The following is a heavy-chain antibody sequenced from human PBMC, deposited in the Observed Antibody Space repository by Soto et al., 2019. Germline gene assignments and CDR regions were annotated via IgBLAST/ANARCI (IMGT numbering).Heavy chain of an antibody. V-gene: IGHV1-69*06. D-gene: IGHD1-26*01. CDR2: IVVDSNTA. CDR1: GRTFNNFA. J-gene: IGHJ4*02. Sequence: QVVLLQSGAEVKAPGSSVRVSCQVSGRTFNNFAFSWVRQAPGNGPEWMGGIVVDSNTAEYSQRFQDRVTITADTSSKTLYMELGSLTFEDTAVYYCARAIKRWEVNYYFDFWGQGTLVTVSS. CDR3: ARAIKRWEVNYYFDF.